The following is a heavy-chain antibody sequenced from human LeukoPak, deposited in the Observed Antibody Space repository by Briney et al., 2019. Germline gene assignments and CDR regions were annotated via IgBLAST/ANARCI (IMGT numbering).Heavy chain of an antibody. CDR3: ARRDYDYVWGSYAPPFDY. Sequence: SETLSLTCTVSGGSISSSSYYWGWIRQPPGKGLEWIGSIYYSGSTYYNPSLKSRVTISVDTSKNQFSLKLSSVTDADTAVYYCARRDYDYVWGSYAPPFDYWGQGTLVTVSS. CDR1: GGSISSSSYY. J-gene: IGHJ4*02. V-gene: IGHV4-39*01. D-gene: IGHD3-16*01. CDR2: IYYSGST.